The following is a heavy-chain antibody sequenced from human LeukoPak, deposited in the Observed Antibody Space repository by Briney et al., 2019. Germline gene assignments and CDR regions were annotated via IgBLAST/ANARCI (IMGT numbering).Heavy chain of an antibody. CDR3: ARGFRRVDY. CDR2: INHSGST. V-gene: IGHV4-34*01. J-gene: IGHJ4*02. CDR1: GGSFSGYY. Sequence: SETLSLTCAVYGGSFSGYYWSWIRQPPGKGLEWIGEINHSGSTNYNLSLKSRVTISVDTSKNQFSLKLSSVTAADTAVYYCARGFRRVDYWGQGTLVTVSS.